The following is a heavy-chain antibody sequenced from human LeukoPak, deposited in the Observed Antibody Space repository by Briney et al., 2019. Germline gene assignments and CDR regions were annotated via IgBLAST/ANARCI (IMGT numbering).Heavy chain of an antibody. CDR3: ARGIGPHQILRYFDWLLSQVDAFDI. D-gene: IGHD3-9*01. CDR1: GFTFRNNW. V-gene: IGHV3-7*01. CDR2: IKEDGREE. Sequence: HPGGSLRLSCAASGFTFRNNWMTWVRQAPGKGLEWVANIKEDGREEYYVDSVKGRFTISRDNAKNSLYLHMNSLRAEDTAVYYCARGIGPHQILRYFDWLLSQVDAFDIWGQGTMVTVSS. J-gene: IGHJ3*02.